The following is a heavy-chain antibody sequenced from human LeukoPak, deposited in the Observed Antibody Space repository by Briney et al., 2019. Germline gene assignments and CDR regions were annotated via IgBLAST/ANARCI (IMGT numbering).Heavy chain of an antibody. V-gene: IGHV1-24*01. Sequence: ASVKVSCKVSGCTLTELSMHWVRQAPGKGLEWMGGFDPEDGETIYAQKFQGRVTVTRDTSTSTVHMELSGLRSEDTAVYYCARDQEGFDYWGQGTLVTVSS. CDR2: FDPEDGET. CDR1: GCTLTELS. J-gene: IGHJ4*02. CDR3: ARDQEGFDY.